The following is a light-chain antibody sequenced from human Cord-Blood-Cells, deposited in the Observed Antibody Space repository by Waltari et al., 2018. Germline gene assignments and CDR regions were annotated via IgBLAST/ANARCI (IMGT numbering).Light chain of an antibody. CDR2: ASS. J-gene: IGKJ3*01. CDR1: QSISSY. V-gene: IGKV1-39*01. Sequence: DIQMTQSPSSLSASVGDRVTITCRASQSISSYLNGYKQKPGKAPKLLIYASSSLQSGVPSRFSGSGSGTDFTLTISSLQPEDFATYYCQQSYSTPFTFGPGTKVDIK. CDR3: QQSYSTPFT.